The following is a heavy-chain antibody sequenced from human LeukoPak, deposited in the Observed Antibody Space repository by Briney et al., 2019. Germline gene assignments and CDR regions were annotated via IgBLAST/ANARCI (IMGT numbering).Heavy chain of an antibody. Sequence: ASVKVSCKASGFTFTGYYMHWVRQAHGQGLEWMGWINPNSGGTNYAQKFQGRVTMTRDTSISTAYMELSRLRSDDTAVYYCARGNAWGNYDKNTPTDYWGQGTLVTVSS. V-gene: IGHV1-2*02. D-gene: IGHD4-11*01. J-gene: IGHJ4*02. CDR1: GFTFTGYY. CDR2: INPNSGGT. CDR3: ARGNAWGNYDKNTPTDY.